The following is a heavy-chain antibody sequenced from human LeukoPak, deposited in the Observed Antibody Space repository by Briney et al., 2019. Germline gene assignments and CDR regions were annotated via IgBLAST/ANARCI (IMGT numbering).Heavy chain of an antibody. CDR1: GFSISSSDYY. J-gene: IGHJ4*02. Sequence: SQSLSLTCTVSGFSISSSDYYWSWLGQPPGKGLEWIGYISYSGSTYYNPSINSRVTISVDTSKNQISLKLSSVTAADTAVYYCARDRGVTRLGSWGQGTLVTVSS. V-gene: IGHV4-30-4*01. CDR3: ARDRGVTRLGS. D-gene: IGHD2-21*02. CDR2: ISYSGST.